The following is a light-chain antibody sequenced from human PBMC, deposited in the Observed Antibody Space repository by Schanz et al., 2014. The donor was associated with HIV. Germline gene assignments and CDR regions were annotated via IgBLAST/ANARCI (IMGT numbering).Light chain of an antibody. V-gene: IGKV1-33*01. CDR1: QDISNY. Sequence: DIQMTQSPSSLSASVGDRVTITCQASQDISNYLNWYQQKPGKAPKLLIYDASNLETGVPSRFSGSGSGTDFNFNISSLQPEDIATYSCQRFATGTKVDI. CDR2: DAS. CDR3: QR. J-gene: IGKJ3*01.